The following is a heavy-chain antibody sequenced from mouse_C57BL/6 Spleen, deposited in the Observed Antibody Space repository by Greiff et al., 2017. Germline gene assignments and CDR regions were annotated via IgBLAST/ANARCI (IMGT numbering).Heavy chain of an antibody. V-gene: IGHV5-17*01. Sequence: EVKLMESGGGLVKPGGSLKLSCAASGFTFSDYGMHWVRQAPEKGLEWVAYISSGSSTIYYADTVKGRFTISRDNAKNTLFLQMTSLRSEDTAMYYCARPGVLWYFDVWGTGTTVTVSS. CDR2: ISSGSSTI. J-gene: IGHJ1*03. CDR3: ARPGVLWYFDV. CDR1: GFTFSDYG. D-gene: IGHD3-1*01.